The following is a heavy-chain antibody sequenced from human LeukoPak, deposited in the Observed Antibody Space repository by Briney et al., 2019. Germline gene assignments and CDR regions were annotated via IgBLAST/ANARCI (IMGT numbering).Heavy chain of an antibody. V-gene: IGHV3-23*01. CDR3: AITGYYYYYGMDA. CDR2: ISGSGGST. J-gene: IGHJ6*04. CDR1: GFTFSSYA. Sequence: PGGSLRLSCAASGFTFSSYAMSWVRQAPGKGLEWVSAISGSGGSTYYADSVKGRFTISRDNSKNTLYLQMNSLRAEDTAVYYCAITGYYYYYGMDAWGKGTTVTVSS.